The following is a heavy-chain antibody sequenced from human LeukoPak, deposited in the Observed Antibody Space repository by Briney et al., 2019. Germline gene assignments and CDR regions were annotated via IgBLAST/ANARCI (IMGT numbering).Heavy chain of an antibody. V-gene: IGHV3-23*01. Sequence: GGSLRLSCAASRFTFSSYAMSWVRQAPGKGLEWVSATSGSGGSTYYADSVQGRFTISRDNSKNTLYLQMNSLRAEDTAVYYCAKDSATPYFDYWGQGTLVTVSS. D-gene: IGHD2-15*01. CDR3: AKDSATPYFDY. CDR1: RFTFSSYA. CDR2: TSGSGGST. J-gene: IGHJ4*02.